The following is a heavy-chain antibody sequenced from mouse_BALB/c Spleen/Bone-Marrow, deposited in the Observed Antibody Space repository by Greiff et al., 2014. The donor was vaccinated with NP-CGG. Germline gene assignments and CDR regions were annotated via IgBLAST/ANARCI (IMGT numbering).Heavy chain of an antibody. Sequence: VHLVESGPGLVAPSQSLSITCTVSGFSLTSYGVHWVRQPPGKGLEWLGVIWAGGSTNYNSALMSRLSISKDNSKSQVFLKMNSLQTDDTAMYYCAREYYGNGYAMDYWGQGTSVTVSS. V-gene: IGHV2-9*02. D-gene: IGHD2-1*01. J-gene: IGHJ4*01. CDR2: IWAGGST. CDR3: AREYYGNGYAMDY. CDR1: GFSLTSYG.